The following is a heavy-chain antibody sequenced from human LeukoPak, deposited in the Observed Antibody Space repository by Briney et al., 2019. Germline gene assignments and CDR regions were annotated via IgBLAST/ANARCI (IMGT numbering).Heavy chain of an antibody. CDR2: ISGYNGNT. V-gene: IGHV1-18*04. CDR1: GYTFTSHG. CDR3: ARLTYYSGSGAYDY. D-gene: IGHD3-10*01. J-gene: IGHJ4*02. Sequence: ASVTVSCKASGYTFTSHGISWVRQAPGQGLDRMGWISGYNGNTNYAQKFQGRVNMTTDTSTSTAYMELRSLRSDDTAVYYCARLTYYSGSGAYDYWGQRTLVTVSS.